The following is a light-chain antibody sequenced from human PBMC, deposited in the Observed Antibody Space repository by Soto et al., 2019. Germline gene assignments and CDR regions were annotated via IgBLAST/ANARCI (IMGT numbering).Light chain of an antibody. Sequence: EIVFTQSPGTLSVSRGERATLSCISSQSISTDHLAWYQQKPGQPPRLLIYGTSSRATGGIADRFSGSGSGTDFTLTISRLEPEDFAVYYCEYYGSSITFAGGTKVDIK. CDR2: GTS. J-gene: IGKJ4*01. CDR3: EYYGSSIT. V-gene: IGKV3-20*01. CDR1: QSISTDH.